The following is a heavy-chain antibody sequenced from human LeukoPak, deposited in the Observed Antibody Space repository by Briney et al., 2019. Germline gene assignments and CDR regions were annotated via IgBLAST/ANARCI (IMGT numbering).Heavy chain of an antibody. J-gene: IGHJ4*02. D-gene: IGHD3-22*01. V-gene: IGHV5-51*01. Sequence: LGESLKTSCKGSGYSFTSYWIGWVRQMPGKGLEWMGIIYPGDSDTRYSPSFQGQVTISADKSISTAYLQWSSLKASDTAMYYCARPSSYYDSSGYTPDYWGQGTLVTVSS. CDR1: GYSFTSYW. CDR2: IYPGDSDT. CDR3: ARPSSYYDSSGYTPDY.